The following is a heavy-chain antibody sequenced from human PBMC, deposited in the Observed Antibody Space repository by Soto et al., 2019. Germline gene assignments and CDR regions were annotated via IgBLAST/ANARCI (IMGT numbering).Heavy chain of an antibody. CDR1: GGSISSGGYS. J-gene: IGHJ6*02. CDR3: ARGRPLVGSSGYYYYYYGMDV. CDR2: IYHSGST. V-gene: IGHV4-30-2*01. D-gene: IGHD3-22*01. Sequence: KTSETLSLTCAVSGGSISSGGYSWSWIRQPPGKGLEWIGYIYHSGSTYYNPSLKSRVTISVDRSKNQFSLKLSSVTAADTAVYYCARGRPLVGSSGYYYYYYGMDVWGQGTTVTVSS.